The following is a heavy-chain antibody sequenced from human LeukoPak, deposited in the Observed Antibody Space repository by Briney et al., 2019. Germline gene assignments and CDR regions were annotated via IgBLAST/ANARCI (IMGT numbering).Heavy chain of an antibody. Sequence: SETLSLTCAVYGGSFSGYYWSWIRQPPGKGLEWIGEINHSGSTNYNASLKSRVTISVDTSKNQFSLKLSSVTAADTAVYYCARGYGDYGKYYFDSWGQGTLVTVSS. D-gene: IGHD4-17*01. V-gene: IGHV4-34*01. CDR2: INHSGST. CDR3: ARGYGDYGKYYFDS. J-gene: IGHJ4*02. CDR1: GGSFSGYY.